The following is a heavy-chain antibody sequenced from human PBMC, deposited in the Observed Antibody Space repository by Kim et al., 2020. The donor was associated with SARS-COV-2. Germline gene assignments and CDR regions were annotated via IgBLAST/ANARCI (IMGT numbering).Heavy chain of an antibody. V-gene: IGHV4-34*01. CDR2: INHSGST. J-gene: IGHJ6*02. Sequence: SETLSLTCAVYGGSFSGYYWSWIRQPPGKGLEWIGEINHSGSTNYNPSLKSRVTISVDTSKNQFSLKLSSVTAADTAVYYCARHARITMVRGPSSSFRHGMDVWGQGTTVTVSS. CDR3: ARHARITMVRGPSSSFRHGMDV. CDR1: GGSFSGYY. D-gene: IGHD3-10*01.